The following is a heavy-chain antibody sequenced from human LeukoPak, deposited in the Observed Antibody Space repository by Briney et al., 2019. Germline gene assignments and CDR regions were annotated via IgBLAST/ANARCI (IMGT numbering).Heavy chain of an antibody. V-gene: IGHV1-69*05. CDR2: IIPIFGTA. CDR1: GGTFSSYA. CDR3: AGAKGVYNYGFDY. J-gene: IGHJ4*02. D-gene: IGHD5-18*01. Sequence: EASVKVSCKASGGTFSSYAISWVRQAPGQGGEWMGRIIPIFGTANYAQTFQGRVTITTDESTSTAYMELSSLRSEDPAVYYCAGAKGVYNYGFDYWGQGTLVTVSS.